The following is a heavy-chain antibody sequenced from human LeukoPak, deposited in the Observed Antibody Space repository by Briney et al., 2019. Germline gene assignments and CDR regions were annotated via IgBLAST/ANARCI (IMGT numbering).Heavy chain of an antibody. CDR1: GFTFSSYA. Sequence: PGGSLRLSCAASGFTFSSYAMTWVRQAPGKGLEWVSGLSGSGGSTYYADYVKGRFIISRDNSKNTLYLQMNSLRAEDTAVYYCAKAADGSYYYGMDAWGQGTTVTVSS. CDR3: AKAADGSYYYGMDA. J-gene: IGHJ6*02. CDR2: LSGSGGST. D-gene: IGHD6-13*01. V-gene: IGHV3-23*01.